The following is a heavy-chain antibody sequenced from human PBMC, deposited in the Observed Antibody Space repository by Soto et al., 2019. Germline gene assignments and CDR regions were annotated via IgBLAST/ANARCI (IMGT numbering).Heavy chain of an antibody. V-gene: IGHV1-69*08. J-gene: IGHJ4*02. CDR2: FIPMLGTS. D-gene: IGHD3-22*01. CDR1: GDTFSKST. Sequence: SVKVSCKASGDTFSKSTFSWVRQVPGQGLEWMGRFIPMLGTSNYAQKFQGRVTITADKSTSTAYMELSSLRSEDTAVYYCASRTYYYDSSGYPPADYWGQGTLVTVSS. CDR3: ASRTYYYDSSGYPPADY.